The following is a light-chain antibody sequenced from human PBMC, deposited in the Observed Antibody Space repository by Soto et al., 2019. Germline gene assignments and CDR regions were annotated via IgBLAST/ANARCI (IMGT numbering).Light chain of an antibody. J-gene: IGLJ3*02. CDR1: SSDLGGYNY. Sequence: QSALTQPRSVSGSPGQSVTISCTGTSSDLGGYNYVSWYQQNPGKAPKLIIYDVSKRPSGVPDRFSASKSGNTASLTISGLQAEDEADYYCCSYAGSYTWVFGGGTQLTVL. V-gene: IGLV2-11*01. CDR2: DVS. CDR3: CSYAGSYTWV.